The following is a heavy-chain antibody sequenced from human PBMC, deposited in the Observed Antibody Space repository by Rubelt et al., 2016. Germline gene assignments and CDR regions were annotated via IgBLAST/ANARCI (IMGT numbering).Heavy chain of an antibody. CDR1: GFTFSSYW. D-gene: IGHD3-22*01. CDR2: INSDGSST. V-gene: IGHV3-74*01. CDR3: ARDATYYYDSSGYRYGMDV. J-gene: IGHJ6*02. Sequence: RLSCAASGFTFSSYWMHWVRQAPGKGLVWVSRINSDGSSTSYADSVKGRFTISRDNAKNTLYLQMNSLRAEDTAVYYCARDATYYYDSSGYRYGMDVWGQGTTVTVSS.